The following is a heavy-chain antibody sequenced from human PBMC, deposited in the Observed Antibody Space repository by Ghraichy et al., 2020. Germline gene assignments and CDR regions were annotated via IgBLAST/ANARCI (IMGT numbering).Heavy chain of an antibody. CDR1: GFTFSDYY. D-gene: IGHD6-6*01. CDR3: ARVWYSSSTKIDH. V-gene: IGHV3-11*01. J-gene: IGHJ4*02. CDR2: ISSGGGTK. Sequence: GGSLRLSCAASGFTFSDYYMTWIRQAPGKGLEWLAYISSGGGTKYYVDSVKGRFTVSRDNAKNSLYLQMNNLRAEDTAMYYCARVWYSSSTKIDHWGQGTLATVPP.